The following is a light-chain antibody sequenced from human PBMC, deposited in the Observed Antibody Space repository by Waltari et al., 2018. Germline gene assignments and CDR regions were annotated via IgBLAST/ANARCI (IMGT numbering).Light chain of an antibody. V-gene: IGLV2-14*01. Sequence: QSALTQPASVSGSPGQSITISCTGTSSDVGGYNYVSWYQQHPGKAPKLRIYDVSNRPSGVSNRFSGSKSGNPASLTISGLQAEDEADYYCSSYTSSSTLSVFGTGTKVTVL. CDR2: DVS. J-gene: IGLJ1*01. CDR3: SSYTSSSTLSV. CDR1: SSDVGGYNY.